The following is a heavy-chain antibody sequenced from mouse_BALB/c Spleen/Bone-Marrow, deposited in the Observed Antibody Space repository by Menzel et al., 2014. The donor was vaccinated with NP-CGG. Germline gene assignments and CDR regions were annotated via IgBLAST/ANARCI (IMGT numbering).Heavy chain of an antibody. D-gene: IGHD2-3*01. CDR2: ISSGGST. V-gene: IGHV5-6-5*01. Sequence: EVHLVESGGGLVKPGGSLKLSCAASGFTSSSYAMSWVRQTPEKRLEWVASISSGGSTYYPDSVKGRFTISRDNARNILYLQMSSLRSEDTAMYYCARVEDGYYVRAMDYWGQGTSVTVSS. CDR1: GFTSSSYA. J-gene: IGHJ4*01. CDR3: ARVEDGYYVRAMDY.